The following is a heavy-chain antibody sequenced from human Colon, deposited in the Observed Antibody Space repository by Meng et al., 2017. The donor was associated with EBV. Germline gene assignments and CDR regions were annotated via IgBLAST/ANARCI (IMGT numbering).Heavy chain of an antibody. CDR2: MNTKTGNP. D-gene: IGHD1-14*01. V-gene: IGHV7-4-1*02. CDR3: ARDDNGAPDY. CDR1: GYTFTRHA. Sequence: QGQLVQSGSKLKKPGASVKVSGKASGYTFTRHAINWVRQAPGQGLEWMGWMNTKTGNPTYAQGFTGRFVFSLDTSVSTAYLQISSLKAEDTAMYYCARDDNGAPDYWGQGTLVTVSS. J-gene: IGHJ4*02.